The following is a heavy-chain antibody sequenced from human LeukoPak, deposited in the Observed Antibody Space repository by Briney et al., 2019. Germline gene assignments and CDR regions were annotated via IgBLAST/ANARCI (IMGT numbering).Heavy chain of an antibody. CDR2: IYYSGST. J-gene: IGHJ4*02. Sequence: PSETLSLTCTVSGGSISSYYWSWIRQPPGKGLEWIGYIYYSGSTNYNPSLKSRVTISVDTSKNQFSLKLGSVTAADTAVYYCARGSSSGYSSPIDYWGQGTLVTVSS. CDR3: ARGSSSGYSSPIDY. CDR1: GGSISSYY. V-gene: IGHV4-59*01. D-gene: IGHD6-13*01.